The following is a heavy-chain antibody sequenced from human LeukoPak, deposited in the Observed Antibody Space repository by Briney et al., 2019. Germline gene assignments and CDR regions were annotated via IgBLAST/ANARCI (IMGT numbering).Heavy chain of an antibody. J-gene: IGHJ4*02. CDR3: ARDAAAQQLVHYFDY. CDR2: IYSDGTT. V-gene: IGHV3-53*01. Sequence: GGSLRLSCAASGLTVSRNFMSWVRQAPGKGLEWVSLIYSDGTTYYADSVKGRFTISSDNSKNTLYLQMNSLRAEDTAVYYCARDAAAQQLVHYFDYWGQGTLVTVSS. D-gene: IGHD6-13*01. CDR1: GLTVSRNF.